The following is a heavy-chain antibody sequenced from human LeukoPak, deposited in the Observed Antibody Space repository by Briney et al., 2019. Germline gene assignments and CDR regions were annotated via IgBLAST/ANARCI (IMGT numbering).Heavy chain of an antibody. Sequence: SEPLSLTCTVSGGSIRSSSYYWGWIRQPPGKGLEWIGSMYSIGSTYYNPSLKSRATISVDTSKNQSSLKLSSVTAADTAVYYCGRVFASGSWHNWFDPWGQGSLLTASS. CDR1: GGSIRSSSYY. D-gene: IGHD6-13*01. CDR3: GRVFASGSWHNWFDP. V-gene: IGHV4-39*07. CDR2: MYSIGST. J-gene: IGHJ5*02.